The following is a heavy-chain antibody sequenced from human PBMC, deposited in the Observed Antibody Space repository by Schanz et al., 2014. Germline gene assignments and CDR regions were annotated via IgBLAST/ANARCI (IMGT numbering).Heavy chain of an antibody. Sequence: VQLVDSGGGLVQPGGSLRLSRAASGFTFSTSAMSWVRQAPGKGLEWVSLISDSGDTAYYADSVKGRFTMSRDNAKNSVFLQMNSLRAEDTAVYYCVRDSFFAFDYWGQGTLVTVSS. V-gene: IGHV3-23*04. CDR1: GFTFSTSA. J-gene: IGHJ4*02. CDR3: VRDSFFAFDY. CDR2: ISDSGDTA. D-gene: IGHD3-3*01.